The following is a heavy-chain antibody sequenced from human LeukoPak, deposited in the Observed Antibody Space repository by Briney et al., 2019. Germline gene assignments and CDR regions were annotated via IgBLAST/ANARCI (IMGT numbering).Heavy chain of an antibody. CDR3: ASQLTGSAFDI. CDR1: GGTFSSYA. CDR2: IIPILGIA. V-gene: IGHV1-69*04. D-gene: IGHD1-1*01. Sequence: SVKVSCKASGGTFSSYAISWVRQAPGQGLEWMGRIIPILGIANYAQKFQGRVTITADKSTSTAYMELSSLRSEDTAVYYCASQLTGSAFDIWGQGTMVAVSS. J-gene: IGHJ3*02.